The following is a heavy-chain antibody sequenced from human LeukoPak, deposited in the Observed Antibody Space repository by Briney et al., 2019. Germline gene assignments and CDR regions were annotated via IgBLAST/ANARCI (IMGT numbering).Heavy chain of an antibody. CDR2: IYYSGST. Sequence: SETLSLTCTVSGGSISSSSYYWGWVRQPPGKGLEWHGSIYYSGSTYYNPSLKSRVTISVDTSKNQFSLKMSSVTAADTAVYYCARTKYSRPADAFDIWGQGTMVTVSS. D-gene: IGHD6-6*01. J-gene: IGHJ3*02. CDR1: GGSISSSSYY. CDR3: ARTKYSRPADAFDI. V-gene: IGHV4-39*01.